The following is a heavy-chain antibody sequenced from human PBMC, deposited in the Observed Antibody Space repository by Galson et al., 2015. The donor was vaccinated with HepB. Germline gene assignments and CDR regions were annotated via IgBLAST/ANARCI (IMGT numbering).Heavy chain of an antibody. V-gene: IGHV1-3*04. CDR2: TNTDNGNT. J-gene: IGHJ4*02. CDR1: GYTFTNNG. D-gene: IGHD3-16*02. CDR3: ARDYRNNPWEMGY. Sequence: SLKVSCKASGYTFTNNGMNWVRQAPGQRLEWMGWTNTDNGNTKNSQKVQGRISITRDTSENTAYLEMSSLTADDTAVYYCARDYRNNPWEMGYWGQGTLVTVSS.